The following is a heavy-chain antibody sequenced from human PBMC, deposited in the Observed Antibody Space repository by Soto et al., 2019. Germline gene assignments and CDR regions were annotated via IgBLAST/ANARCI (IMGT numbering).Heavy chain of an antibody. CDR3: ARAQYYYDSSGYSLGWFDY. CDR1: GGSVRSCSCY. J-gene: IGHJ4*02. CDR2: IYYSGST. D-gene: IGHD3-22*01. V-gene: IGHV4-61*01. Sequence: SETLSLSWTVSGGSVRSCSCYWVWIRQPPGKGLGGIWYIYYSGSTNYNPSLKSRVTISVDTSKNQFSLKLSSVTAADTAVYYCARAQYYYDSSGYSLGWFDYWGQGTLVTVSS.